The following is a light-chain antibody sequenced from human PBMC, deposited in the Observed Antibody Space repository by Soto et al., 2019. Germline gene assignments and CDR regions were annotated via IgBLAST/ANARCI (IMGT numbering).Light chain of an antibody. Sequence: DIQMTQSPSSLSASVGDRVTITCQASQDISNYLNWYQQKPGKAPKLLIYDASNLETGVPSRFSGSGSGTDFTLTISSLQPEDIATYYCQQYDNLPGTFGQGTKVEIK. J-gene: IGKJ1*01. CDR2: DAS. CDR1: QDISNY. V-gene: IGKV1-33*01. CDR3: QQYDNLPGT.